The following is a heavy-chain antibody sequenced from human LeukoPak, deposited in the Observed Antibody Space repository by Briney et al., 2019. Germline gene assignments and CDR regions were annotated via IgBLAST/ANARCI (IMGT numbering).Heavy chain of an antibody. V-gene: IGHV1-18*01. J-gene: IGHJ4*02. Sequence: GASAKVSCEASGYTFRSHGISWVRQAPGQGLEWMGWISCYDGTTKYAQNFQDRVILTTDSSTRTAYMELRNLRSDDTAVYYCARDPSNSVGNRIYFDFWGQGTLVTVSS. CDR1: GYTFRSHG. D-gene: IGHD5/OR15-5a*01. CDR2: ISCYDGTT. CDR3: ARDPSNSVGNRIYFDF.